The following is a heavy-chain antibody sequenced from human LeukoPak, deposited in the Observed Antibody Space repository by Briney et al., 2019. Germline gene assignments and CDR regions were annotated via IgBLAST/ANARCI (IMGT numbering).Heavy chain of an antibody. V-gene: IGHV4-59*01. CDR3: ARTTEDCNSASCYQYCFDP. J-gene: IGHJ5*02. D-gene: IGHD2-2*01. CDR2: IYYSGYT. CDR1: GGSISTYY. Sequence: SETLSLTCTVSGGSISTYYWSWIRQPPGRGLEWIGYIYYSGYTNYNPSLKSRVTISVDTSKNQFSLKLSSVTAADTAVYYCARTTEDCNSASCYQYCFDPWGQGTLVTVSS.